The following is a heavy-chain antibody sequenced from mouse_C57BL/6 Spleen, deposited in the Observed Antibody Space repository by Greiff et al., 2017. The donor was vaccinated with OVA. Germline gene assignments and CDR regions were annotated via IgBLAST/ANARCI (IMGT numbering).Heavy chain of an antibody. J-gene: IGHJ4*01. CDR1: GYTFTSYW. D-gene: IGHD4-1*01. CDR2: IDPSDSYT. V-gene: IGHV1-50*01. Sequence: QVQLQQPGAELVKPGASVKLSCKASGYTFTSYWMQWVKQRPGQGLEWIGEIDPSDSYTNYNQKFKGKATLTVDTSSSTAYMQLSSLTSEDSAVYYCARDWDVAMDYWGQGTSVTVSS. CDR3: ARDWDVAMDY.